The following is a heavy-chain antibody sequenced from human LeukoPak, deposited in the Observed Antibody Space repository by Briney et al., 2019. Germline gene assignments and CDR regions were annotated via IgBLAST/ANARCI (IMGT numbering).Heavy chain of an antibody. Sequence: GGSLRLSCVVSDFTFAVSWVRQAPGKGLEWISTINGRGDDSFHADSVKGRFTISRDNSKNTLYLQMNSLRAEDTAVYYCAKNYYYDSSGYYYFDYWGQGTLVTVSS. V-gene: IGHV3-23*01. CDR1: DFTFA. J-gene: IGHJ4*02. CDR2: INGRGDDS. D-gene: IGHD3-22*01. CDR3: AKNYYYDSSGYYYFDY.